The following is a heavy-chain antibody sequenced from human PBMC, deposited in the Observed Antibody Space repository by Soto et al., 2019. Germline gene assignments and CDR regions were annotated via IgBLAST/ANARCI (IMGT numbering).Heavy chain of an antibody. D-gene: IGHD6-13*01. Sequence: QVQLQESGPGLVKPSQTLSLTCTVSGGSISSGDYYWSWIRQPPGKGLEWIGNIYYSGSTYYNPSLKSRVTISVDTSKNQFSLKLSSVTAADTAVYYCARGRGYTTHVLGAFDIWGQGTMVTVSS. CDR2: IYYSGST. CDR3: ARGRGYTTHVLGAFDI. V-gene: IGHV4-30-4*01. CDR1: GGSISSGDYY. J-gene: IGHJ3*02.